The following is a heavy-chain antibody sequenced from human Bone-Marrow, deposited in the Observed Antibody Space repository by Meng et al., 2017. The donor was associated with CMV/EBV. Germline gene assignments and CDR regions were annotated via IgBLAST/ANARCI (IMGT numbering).Heavy chain of an antibody. D-gene: IGHD1-26*01. CDR1: GFTFSSYA. J-gene: IGHJ5*02. V-gene: IGHV3-30*04. CDR2: ISYDGSNK. CDR3: AREIVGATSWFDP. Sequence: GGSLRLSCAASGFTFSSYAMHWVRQAPGKGLEWVAVISYDGSNKYYADSVKGRFTISRDNSKNTLYLQMNSLRAEDTAVYYCAREIVGATSWFDPWGQGTLVTVSS.